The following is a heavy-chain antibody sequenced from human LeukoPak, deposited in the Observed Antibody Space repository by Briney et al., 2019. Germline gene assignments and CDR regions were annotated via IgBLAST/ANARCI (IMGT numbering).Heavy chain of an antibody. J-gene: IGHJ4*02. CDR3: AKDRSGYSYGYCDF. CDR1: GFTFDDYG. V-gene: IGHV3-20*04. D-gene: IGHD5-18*01. Sequence: GGSLRLSCAASGFTFDDYGMSWVRQAPGKGLEWVSGINWNGRSTGYADSVKGRFTISRDNSKNTLYLQMNSLRAEDTAVYYCAKDRSGYSYGYCDFWGQGTLVTVSS. CDR2: INWNGRST.